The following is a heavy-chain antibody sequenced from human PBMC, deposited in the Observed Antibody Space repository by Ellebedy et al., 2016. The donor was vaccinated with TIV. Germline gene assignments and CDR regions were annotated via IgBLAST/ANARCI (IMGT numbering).Heavy chain of an antibody. CDR3: ASWIAARSYYYYGMDV. CDR2: ISSSSSTI. D-gene: IGHD6-6*01. Sequence: GGSLRLSCAASGFTFSSYSMNWVRQAPGKGLEWVSYISSSSSTIYYADSVKGRFTISRDNAKNSLYLQMKSLRDEDTAVYYCASWIAARSYYYYGMDVWGQGTTVTVSS. CDR1: GFTFSSYS. V-gene: IGHV3-48*02. J-gene: IGHJ6*02.